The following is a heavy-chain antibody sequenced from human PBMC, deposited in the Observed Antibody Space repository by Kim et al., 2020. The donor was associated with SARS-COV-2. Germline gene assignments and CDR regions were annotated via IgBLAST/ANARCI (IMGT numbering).Heavy chain of an antibody. CDR1: GASISSSSYY. CDR2: IYYSGST. Sequence: SETLSLTCTVSGASISSSSYYWGWIRQPPGKGLEWIGSIYYSGSTYYNPSLKSRVTISVDTSKNQFSLKLSSVTAAYTAVYYCAREGLITMIVEEKNYWYFDLWGRSALVTVSS. V-gene: IGHV4-39*07. J-gene: IGHJ2*01. CDR3: AREGLITMIVEEKNYWYFDL. D-gene: IGHD3-22*01.